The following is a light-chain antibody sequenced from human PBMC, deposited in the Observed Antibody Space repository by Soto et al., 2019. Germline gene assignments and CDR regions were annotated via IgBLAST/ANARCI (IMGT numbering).Light chain of an antibody. J-gene: IGLJ2*01. CDR2: DVS. V-gene: IGLV2-14*03. CDR3: CSYAGSNTLL. Sequence: QSALTQPASVSGSPGQSITISCTGTSSDIGGYNYVSWYQQHPGKAPKLMIYDVSDRPSGVSNRFSGSKSGNTASLTISGLQAEDEADYYCCSYAGSNTLLFGAGTKLTVL. CDR1: SSDIGGYNY.